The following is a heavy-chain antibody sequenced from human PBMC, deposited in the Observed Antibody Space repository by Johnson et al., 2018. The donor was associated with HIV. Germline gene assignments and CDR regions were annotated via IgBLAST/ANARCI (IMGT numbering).Heavy chain of an antibody. Sequence: VQLVESGGAVVRPGGSLRLSCTASGFTFDDYGMNWVRQVPGQGLEWVSGINWNGGSTGYADSVKGRFTISRDNAKNSLYLQMNSLRAEDTALYYCAKDIWDSSGYPQQAFDMWGQGTMVTVSS. D-gene: IGHD3-22*01. CDR2: INWNGGST. J-gene: IGHJ3*02. CDR3: AKDIWDSSGYPQQAFDM. CDR1: GFTFDDYG. V-gene: IGHV3-20*04.